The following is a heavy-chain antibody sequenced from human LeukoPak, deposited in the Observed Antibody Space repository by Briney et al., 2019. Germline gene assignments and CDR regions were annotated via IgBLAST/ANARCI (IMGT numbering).Heavy chain of an antibody. CDR2: IYTSGST. J-gene: IGHJ5*02. Sequence: SETLSLTCTVSGGSISSGSYYWSWIRQPARKGLEWIGRIYTSGSTNYNPSLKSRVTISVDTSKNQFSLKLSSVTAADTAVYYCASEPDYDFWSGYYTSWFDPWGQGTLVTVSS. CDR3: ASEPDYDFWSGYYTSWFDP. CDR1: GGSISSGSYY. D-gene: IGHD3-3*01. V-gene: IGHV4-61*02.